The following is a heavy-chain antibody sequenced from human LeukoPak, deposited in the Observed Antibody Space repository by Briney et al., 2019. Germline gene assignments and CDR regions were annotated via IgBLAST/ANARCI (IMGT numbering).Heavy chain of an antibody. CDR3: ARDGDSGDYVFIY. J-gene: IGHJ4*02. Sequence: GGSLRLSCAASGFTFSSYSMNWVRQAPGKGLEWVSSISSSSSYIYYADSVKGRFTISRDNAKNSLYLQMNSLRAEDTAVYYCARDGDSGDYVFIYWGQGTLVTVSS. D-gene: IGHD4-17*01. CDR2: ISSSSSYI. CDR1: GFTFSSYS. V-gene: IGHV3-21*01.